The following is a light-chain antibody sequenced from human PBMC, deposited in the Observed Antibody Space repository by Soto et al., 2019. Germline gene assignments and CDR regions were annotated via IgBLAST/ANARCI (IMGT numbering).Light chain of an antibody. CDR3: GTWDSGLRVYV. CDR1: SSNIGTYY. CDR2: DNN. V-gene: IGLV1-51*01. J-gene: IGLJ1*01. Sequence: QSVLTQPPSVSAAPGHEVTISCSGSSSNIGTYYVSWYQQLPGTAPNLLIYDNNKRPSGIPDRFSGSKSGASATLGIAGLQTGDEADYYCGTWDSGLRVYVFGTGTKVTVL.